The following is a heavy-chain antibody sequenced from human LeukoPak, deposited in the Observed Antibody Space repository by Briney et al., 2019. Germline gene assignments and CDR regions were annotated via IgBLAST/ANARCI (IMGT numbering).Heavy chain of an antibody. D-gene: IGHD3-22*01. Sequence: GGSLRLSCAASGFTFSSNGMSWVRKAPGKGLEWVSSFSGSGDKTYYADSVKGRFTISRDNSKSTMYLQMNSLRAEDTAVYHCAKTNGYYDLWGQGTLVIVSS. CDR1: GFTFSSNG. J-gene: IGHJ4*02. V-gene: IGHV3-23*01. CDR3: AKTNGYYDL. CDR2: FSGSGDKT.